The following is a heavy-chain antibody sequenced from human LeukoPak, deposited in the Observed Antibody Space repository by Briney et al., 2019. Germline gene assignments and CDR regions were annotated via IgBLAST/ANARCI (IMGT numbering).Heavy chain of an antibody. D-gene: IGHD3-22*01. CDR2: INPNSGRT. J-gene: IGHJ4*02. V-gene: IGHV1-2*02. Sequence: GASVKVSCKASGYTFTGYYMHWVRQAPGQGLEWMGWINPNSGRTNYAQKFQGRVTMTRDTSISTAYMELSRLRSDDTAVYYCAREGVYYDSSDFDYWGQGTLVTVSS. CDR1: GYTFTGYY. CDR3: AREGVYYDSSDFDY.